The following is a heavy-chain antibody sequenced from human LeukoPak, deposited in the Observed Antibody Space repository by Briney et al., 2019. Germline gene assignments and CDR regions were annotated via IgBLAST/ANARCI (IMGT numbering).Heavy chain of an antibody. D-gene: IGHD6-19*01. CDR1: GYTFTSYG. Sequence: ASVKVSCKASGYTFTSYGISWVRQAPGQGLEWMGWISAYNGNTNYAQKLQGRVTMTTDTSTSTAYMELRSLRSDDTAVYYCARDIWSGIAVAGTTFDYWGQGTLVTVSS. J-gene: IGHJ4*02. CDR2: ISAYNGNT. CDR3: ARDIWSGIAVAGTTFDY. V-gene: IGHV1-18*04.